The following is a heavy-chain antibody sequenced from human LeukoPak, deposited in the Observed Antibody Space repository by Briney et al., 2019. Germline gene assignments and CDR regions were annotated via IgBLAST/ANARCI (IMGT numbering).Heavy chain of an antibody. V-gene: IGHV4-39*07. D-gene: IGHD3-10*01. CDR1: GGSISSSSYY. CDR2: IYYSGST. CDR3: ARGARWWGVYYFDY. J-gene: IGHJ4*02. Sequence: SETLSLTCTVSGGSISSSSYYWGWIRQPPGKGLEWIGSIYYSGSTYYNPSLKSRVTTSVDTSKNQFSLKLSSVTAADTAVYYCARGARWWGVYYFDYWGQGTLVTVSS.